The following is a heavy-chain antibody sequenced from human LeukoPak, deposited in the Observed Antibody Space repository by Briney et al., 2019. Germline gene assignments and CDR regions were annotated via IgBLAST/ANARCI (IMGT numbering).Heavy chain of an antibody. Sequence: SETLSLTCAVYGGSFSGYYWSWIRQPPGKGLEWIGEINHSGSTNYNPSLKSRVTISVDTSKNQFSLKLSFVTAADTAVYYCARRFRGVTMVRGPLGWFDPWGQGTLVTVSS. CDR3: ARRFRGVTMVRGPLGWFDP. J-gene: IGHJ5*02. CDR2: INHSGST. V-gene: IGHV4-34*01. CDR1: GGSFSGYY. D-gene: IGHD3-10*01.